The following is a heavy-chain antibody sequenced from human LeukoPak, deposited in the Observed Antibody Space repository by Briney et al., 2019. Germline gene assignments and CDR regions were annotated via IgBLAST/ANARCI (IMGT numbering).Heavy chain of an antibody. CDR3: IAHFPYFYGFDV. D-gene: IGHD3-3*02. J-gene: IGHJ6*04. V-gene: IGHV3-15*01. CDR1: GFTIGTAW. CDR2: IKSEGEGAAT. Sequence: GGSLRLSCVSSGFTIGTAWMSWVRQAPGKGLEWLGHIKSEGEGAATDYAAPAKGRFAISRDDSKNMIYLEMSSLKIDDTAIYYCIAHFPYFYGFDVWGKGTTVTVSS.